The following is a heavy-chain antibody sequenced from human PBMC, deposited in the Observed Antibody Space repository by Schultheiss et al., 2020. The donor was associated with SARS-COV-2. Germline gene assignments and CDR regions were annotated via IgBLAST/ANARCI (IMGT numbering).Heavy chain of an antibody. J-gene: IGHJ4*02. Sequence: GSLRLSCAVYGGSISSSSYYWGWIRQPPGKGLEWIGEINHSGSTNYNPSLKSRVTISVDTSKNQFSLKLSSVTAADTAVYYCARGLRKQWLDYWGQGTLVTVSS. D-gene: IGHD6-19*01. CDR2: INHSGST. V-gene: IGHV4-34*01. CDR3: ARGLRKQWLDY. CDR1: GGSISSSSYY.